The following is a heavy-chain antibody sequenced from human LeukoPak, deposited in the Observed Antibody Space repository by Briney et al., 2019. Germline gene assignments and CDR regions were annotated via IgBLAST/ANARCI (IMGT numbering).Heavy chain of an antibody. CDR2: IYYSGST. CDR3: ATRFITSVNYFDY. V-gene: IGHV4-39*01. Sequence: PSETLSLTCTVSGGSISSSSYYWGWIRQPPGKGLERIGSIYYSGSTYYNPSLKSRVTISVDTSKNQFSLKLSSVTAADTAVYYCATRFITSVNYFDYWGQGTLVTVSS. CDR1: GGSISSSSYY. D-gene: IGHD3-22*01. J-gene: IGHJ4*02.